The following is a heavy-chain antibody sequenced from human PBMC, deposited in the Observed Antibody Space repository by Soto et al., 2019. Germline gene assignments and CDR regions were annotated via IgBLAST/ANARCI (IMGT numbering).Heavy chain of an antibody. CDR1: GGSISGGGFS. D-gene: IGHD1-1*01. J-gene: IGHJ4*02. V-gene: IGHV4-30-2*01. Sequence: SGTLSVTCAVSGGSISGGGFSWSWIRQPPGKGLEWIGYILHTGGTQYNPSLKSRVSMSVDKSKNQFSLHLTSVTAADTAVYYCARLQFGEGFDYWGEGALVTVSS. CDR2: ILHTGGT. CDR3: ARLQFGEGFDY.